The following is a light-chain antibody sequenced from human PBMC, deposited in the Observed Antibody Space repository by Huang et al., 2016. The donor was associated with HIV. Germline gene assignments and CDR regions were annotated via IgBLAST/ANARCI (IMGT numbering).Light chain of an antibody. J-gene: IGKJ2*01. V-gene: IGKV2-28*01. Sequence: DIVMTQSPLSLPVTPGEPASISCSSSQSLLHSNGYNYLDLYLQKPGQSPHLLIYLGSNLASGVPDRFSGSGSGTEFTLKISRGEAEDVGVDYCMQALQTPRTFGQGTKLKIK. CDR2: LGS. CDR3: MQALQTPRT. CDR1: QSLLHSNGYNY.